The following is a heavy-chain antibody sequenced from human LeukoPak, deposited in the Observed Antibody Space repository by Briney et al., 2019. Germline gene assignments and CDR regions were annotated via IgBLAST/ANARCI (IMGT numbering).Heavy chain of an antibody. J-gene: IGHJ4*02. V-gene: IGHV1-18*01. CDR2: ISAYNGNT. Sequence: ASVKVSCKASGYIFTSYGISWVRQAPGQGLEWMEWISAYNGNTNYAQKLQGRVTMTTDTSTSTAYMELRSLRSDDTAVYYCARDASLYDYVWGSLFDWGQGTLVTVSS. CDR1: GYIFTSYG. D-gene: IGHD3-16*01. CDR3: ARDASLYDYVWGSLFD.